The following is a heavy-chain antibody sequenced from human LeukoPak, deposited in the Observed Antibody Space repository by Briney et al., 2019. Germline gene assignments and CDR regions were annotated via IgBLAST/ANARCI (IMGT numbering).Heavy chain of an antibody. CDR3: ATGYCSGGSCYGYYMDV. J-gene: IGHJ6*03. Sequence: GASVKVSCKPSGYIFTNYGISWVRQAPGQGLEWMGWINPNSGGTNYAQKFQGRVTMTRDTSISTAYMELSRLRSDDTAVYYCATGYCSGGSCYGYYMDVWGKGTTVTVSS. CDR1: GYIFTNYG. D-gene: IGHD2-15*01. CDR2: INPNSGGT. V-gene: IGHV1-2*02.